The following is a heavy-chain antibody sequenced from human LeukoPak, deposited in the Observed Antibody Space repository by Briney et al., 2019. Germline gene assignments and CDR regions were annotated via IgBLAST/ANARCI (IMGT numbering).Heavy chain of an antibody. CDR1: GDSDSSNSAA. CDR2: TYYRSKWYN. D-gene: IGHD1-26*01. CDR3: ARDPVGGGSYFPSWFDP. V-gene: IGHV6-1*01. J-gene: IGHJ5*02. Sequence: SQTLSLTCAISGDSDSSNSAAWDWISQSPSRVLEWLGRTYYRSKWYNDYAVSVKSRITINPDTSKNQFSLQLNSVTPEDTAVYYCARDPVGGGSYFPSWFDPWGQGTLVTVSS.